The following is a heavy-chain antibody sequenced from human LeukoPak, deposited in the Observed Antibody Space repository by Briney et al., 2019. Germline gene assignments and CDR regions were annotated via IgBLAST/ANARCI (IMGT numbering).Heavy chain of an antibody. D-gene: IGHD6-19*01. CDR1: GFTFSSYG. J-gene: IGHJ4*02. CDR3: AKALAPSIAVAGTPIDY. CDR2: IWYDGSNK. Sequence: GGSLRLSCAASGFTFSSYGMHWVRQAPGKGLDWVAVIWYDGSNKYYADSVKGRFTISRDNSKNTLYLQMNSLRAEDTAVSCCAKALAPSIAVAGTPIDYWGQGTLVTVSS. V-gene: IGHV3-33*06.